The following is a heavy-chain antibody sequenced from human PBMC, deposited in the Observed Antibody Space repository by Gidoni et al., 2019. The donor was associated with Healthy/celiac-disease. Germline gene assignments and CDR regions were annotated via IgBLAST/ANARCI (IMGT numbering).Heavy chain of an antibody. Sequence: QLQLQRWGAGQSKPSETLSLTVAVYGGSFSGYYWSWSRQPPGKGLEWIGEINHSGSTNYNPSLKSRGTISVDTSKNQFSLKLSSVTAADTAVYYCARSRWLTYYYYYGMDVWGQGTTVTVSS. V-gene: IGHV4-34*01. J-gene: IGHJ6*02. CDR1: GGSFSGYY. D-gene: IGHD6-19*01. CDR3: ARSRWLTYYYYYGMDV. CDR2: INHSGST.